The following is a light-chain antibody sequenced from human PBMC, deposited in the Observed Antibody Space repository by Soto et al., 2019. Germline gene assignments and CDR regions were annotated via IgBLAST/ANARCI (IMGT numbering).Light chain of an antibody. J-gene: IGKJ4*01. CDR2: AAS. CDR1: QDISNY. Sequence: DIQMTQAPSSLSASVGDRVTITCRTRQDISNYLAWYQQKPGKVPKLLIYAASTLQSGVASRFSGGGSGTDFSLTISSLQPEDVATYYCQKYNSAPHTFGGGTKVEI. V-gene: IGKV1-27*01. CDR3: QKYNSAPHT.